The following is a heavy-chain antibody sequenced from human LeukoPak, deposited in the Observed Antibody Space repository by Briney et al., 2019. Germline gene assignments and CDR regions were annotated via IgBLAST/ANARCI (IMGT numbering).Heavy chain of an antibody. CDR3: AKALSRPQYYYYYGMDV. J-gene: IGHJ6*02. CDR2: ISGSGGST. Sequence: GGSLRLSCAASGFTFSSYAMSWVRQAPGKGLEWVSAISGSGGSTYYADSVKGRFTISRDNSKNTLYLQMNSLRAEDTAVYYCAKALSRPQYYYYYGMDVWGQGTTVTVSS. D-gene: IGHD6-6*01. V-gene: IGHV3-23*01. CDR1: GFTFSSYA.